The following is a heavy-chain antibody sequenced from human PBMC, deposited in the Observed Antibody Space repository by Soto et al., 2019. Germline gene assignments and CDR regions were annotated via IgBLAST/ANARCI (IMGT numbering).Heavy chain of an antibody. Sequence: QLQLQESGPGLVKPSETLSLTCTVSGGSISSSSYYWGWIRQPPGKGLEWIGSIFDSGSTYYNPSLKIRVTISVDTSKNQFSLKLSSVTAADTAVYYCARKFGILGWFDPWGQGTLVTVSS. D-gene: IGHD3-9*01. CDR1: GGSISSSSYY. CDR3: ARKFGILGWFDP. V-gene: IGHV4-39*01. CDR2: IFDSGST. J-gene: IGHJ5*02.